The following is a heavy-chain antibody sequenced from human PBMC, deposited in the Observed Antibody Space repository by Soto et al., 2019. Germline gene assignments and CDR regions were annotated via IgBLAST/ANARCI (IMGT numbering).Heavy chain of an antibody. CDR3: ARHVYCSGGSCYYEAEYYFDY. CDR1: GGSISSYY. CDR2: IYYSGST. J-gene: IGHJ4*02. Sequence: PSETLSLTXTVSGGSISSYYWSWIRQPPGKGLEWIGYIYYSGSTNYNPSLKSRVTISVDTSKNQFSLKLSSVTAADTAVYYCARHVYCSGGSCYYEAEYYFDYWGQGTLVTVS. D-gene: IGHD2-15*01. V-gene: IGHV4-59*01.